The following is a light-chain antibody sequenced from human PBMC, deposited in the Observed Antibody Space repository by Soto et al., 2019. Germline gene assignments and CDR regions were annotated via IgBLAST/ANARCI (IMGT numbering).Light chain of an antibody. V-gene: IGLV1-51*01. Sequence: QSVLTQPPSVSAAPGQKVTISCSGSSSNIGSNYVSWYQQLPGTAPKLLIYDNGKRPSGIPDRFSGSQSGTSATLGITGLQTGDEADYYCTSYTIGTPDVFGGGTKLTVL. CDR2: DNG. J-gene: IGLJ3*02. CDR3: TSYTIGTPDV. CDR1: SSNIGSNY.